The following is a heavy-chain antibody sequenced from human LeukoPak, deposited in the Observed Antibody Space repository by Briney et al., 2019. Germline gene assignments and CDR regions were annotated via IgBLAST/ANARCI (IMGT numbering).Heavy chain of an antibody. V-gene: IGHV3-7*01. CDR3: AKDSEIAAAGSYWYFDL. CDR2: IKEDGSEK. D-gene: IGHD6-13*01. Sequence: GGSLRLSCAVSGFTFSSYWMTWVRQAPGKGLEWVASIKEDGSEKYYEDSVKGRFTISRDNAKNTLYLQMNSLRAEDTAVYYCAKDSEIAAAGSYWYFDLWGRGTLVTVSS. J-gene: IGHJ2*01. CDR1: GFTFSSYW.